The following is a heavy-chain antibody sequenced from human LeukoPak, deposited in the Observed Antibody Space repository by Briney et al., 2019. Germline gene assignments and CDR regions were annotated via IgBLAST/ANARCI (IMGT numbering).Heavy chain of an antibody. CDR3: VKAFRYCSGGSCQDY. D-gene: IGHD2-15*01. J-gene: IGHJ4*02. CDR1: GFTFSSYW. V-gene: IGHV3-64D*06. CDR2: IGSNGGSI. Sequence: GGSLRLSCAASGFTFSSYWMHWVRQAPGKGLEYVSVIGSNGGSIYYADSVKGRFTIFRDNSKNTLYLQMSSLRAEDTAVYYCVKAFRYCSGGSCQDYWGQGTLVTVSS.